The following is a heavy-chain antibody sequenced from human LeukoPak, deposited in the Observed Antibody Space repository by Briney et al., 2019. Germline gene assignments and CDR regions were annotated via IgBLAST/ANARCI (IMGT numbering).Heavy chain of an antibody. CDR1: GYTFTSYG. CDR3: ARVDGYYFDY. J-gene: IGHJ4*02. V-gene: IGHV1-46*01. Sequence: ASVKVSCKASGYTFTSYGISWVRQAPGQGLEWMGIINPSGGSTSYAQKFQGRVTMTRDTSTSTVYMELSSLRSEDTAVYYCARVDGYYFDYWGQGTLVTVSS. D-gene: IGHD2-2*03. CDR2: INPSGGST.